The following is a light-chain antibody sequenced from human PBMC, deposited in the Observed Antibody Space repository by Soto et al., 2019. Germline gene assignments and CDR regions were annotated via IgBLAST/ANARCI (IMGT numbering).Light chain of an antibody. CDR3: QQHINWPLT. J-gene: IGKJ4*01. V-gene: IGKV3-11*01. CDR2: EAS. Sequence: EILLTQSPATLSLSPGERATLSCRASQTVRSSLAWSQQKPGQAPRLLIYEASNRATGIPARFSGSGSGADFTLTISSLEPEDFALYYCQQHINWPLTFGGGTKVDI. CDR1: QTVRSS.